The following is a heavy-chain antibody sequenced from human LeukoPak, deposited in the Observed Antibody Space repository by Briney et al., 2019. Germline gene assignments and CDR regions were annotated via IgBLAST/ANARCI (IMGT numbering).Heavy chain of an antibody. D-gene: IGHD1-14*01. J-gene: IGHJ4*02. CDR3: AREFEPDYFDN. V-gene: IGHV3-21*01. Sequence: PGGSLRLSCTVSGFTFSGYTMHWVRQAPGKGLEWVSSISSSGPYIYFADSLKGRFTISRDNAKNSLYLQVNSLRAEDTAVYYGAREFEPDYFDNWGQGGLCSVSS. CDR1: GFTFSGYT. CDR2: ISSSGPYI.